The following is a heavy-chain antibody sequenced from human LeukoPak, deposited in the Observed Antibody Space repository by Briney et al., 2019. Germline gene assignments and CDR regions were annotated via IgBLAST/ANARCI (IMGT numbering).Heavy chain of an antibody. CDR3: ARDQGSSSWNYYYGMDV. J-gene: IGHJ6*02. Sequence: ASVKVSCKASGYTFTSYYMHWVRQAPGQELEWMGIISPSGGSTSYAREFQGRVTMTRDTSTSTASMELSSLRSDDTAVYYCARDQGSSSWNYYYGMDVWGQGTTVTVSS. V-gene: IGHV1-46*01. D-gene: IGHD6-13*01. CDR2: ISPSGGST. CDR1: GYTFTSYY.